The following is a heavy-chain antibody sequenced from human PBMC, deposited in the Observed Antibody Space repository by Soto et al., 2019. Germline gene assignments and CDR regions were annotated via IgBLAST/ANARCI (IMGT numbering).Heavy chain of an antibody. V-gene: IGHV4-30-4*01. CDR1: GGSSSSGDYY. D-gene: IGHD2-2*01. Sequence: LTCTVSGGSSSSGDYYWSWIRQPPGKGLEWIGYIYYSGSTYYNPSLKSRVTISVDTSKNQFSLKLSSVTAADTAVYYCALSTSSFFFPPFLGMDVWGQGTTVTVSS. CDR2: IYYSGST. CDR3: ALSTSSFFFPPFLGMDV. J-gene: IGHJ6*02.